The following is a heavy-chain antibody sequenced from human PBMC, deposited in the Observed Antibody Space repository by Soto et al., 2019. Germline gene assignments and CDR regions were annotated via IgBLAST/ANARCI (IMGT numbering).Heavy chain of an antibody. Sequence: GGSLRLSCXASGFTFSNAWMSWVRQAPGKGLEWVGRIKSKTDGGTTDYAAPVKGRFTISRDDSKNTLYLQMNSLKTEDTAVYYCTTTAPNFLRPYWGQGTLVTVSS. V-gene: IGHV3-15*01. CDR2: IKSKTDGGTT. CDR3: TTTAPNFLRPY. CDR1: GFTFSNAW. D-gene: IGHD2-21*02. J-gene: IGHJ4*02.